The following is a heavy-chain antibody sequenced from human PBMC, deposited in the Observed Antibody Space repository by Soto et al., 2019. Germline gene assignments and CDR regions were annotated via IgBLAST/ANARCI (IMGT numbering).Heavy chain of an antibody. D-gene: IGHD3-10*01. CDR3: PKGWGGTFDI. V-gene: IGHV4-59*08. J-gene: IGHJ3*02. CDR1: GGSISSYY. CDR2: IYYSGST. Sequence: PSETLSLTCTVAGGSISSYYCTWIRPPPGKGLEWIGHIYYSGSTNYNPSLKSRVTISVDTSKNQFSLKLNCVTVAATAVYYRPKGWGGTFDIGANGKMVTVS.